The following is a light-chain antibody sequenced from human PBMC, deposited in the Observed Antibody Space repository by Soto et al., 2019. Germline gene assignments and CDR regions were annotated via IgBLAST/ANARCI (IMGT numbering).Light chain of an antibody. CDR3: QKYNSFWT. CDR1: QTISNW. V-gene: IGKV1-5*01. J-gene: IGKJ1*01. Sequence: DIQMTQSPSTLSASVGDRVTISCRASQTISNWLAWYQQKPGKAPKLLIYDASSLESVVPSRFSGSGSGTEFTLTISSLQPEDFATYYCQKYNSFWTFGQGTKVDIK. CDR2: DAS.